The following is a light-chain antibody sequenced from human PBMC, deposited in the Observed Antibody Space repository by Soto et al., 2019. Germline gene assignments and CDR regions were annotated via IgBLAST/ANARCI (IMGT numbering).Light chain of an antibody. J-gene: IGKJ5*01. CDR3: QQYNNWPIT. CDR1: QSVSTN. V-gene: IGKV3-15*01. CDR2: GSS. Sequence: EIVLTQSPGTLSLSPGDRATLSCRASQSVSTNLAWYQQKPGQSPRLLIYGSSPRATGIPARFSGSGSGTEFTLTISSLQSEDSAVYYCQQYNNWPITFGQGTRLEIK.